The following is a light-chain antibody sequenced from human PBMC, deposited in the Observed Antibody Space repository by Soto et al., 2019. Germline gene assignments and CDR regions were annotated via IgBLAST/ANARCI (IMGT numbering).Light chain of an antibody. J-gene: IGLJ3*02. CDR1: ISNIGGNT. CDR3: AAWDDGLNGWV. V-gene: IGLV1-44*01. CDR2: RDD. Sequence: QSVLTQPPSASGTPGQRVTISYSGSISNIGGNTVNWYQQVPGTAPKLLIYRDDQRPSGVPDRFSGSKSATSASLAISGLQSEDEADYYCAAWDDGLNGWVFGGGTKLTVL.